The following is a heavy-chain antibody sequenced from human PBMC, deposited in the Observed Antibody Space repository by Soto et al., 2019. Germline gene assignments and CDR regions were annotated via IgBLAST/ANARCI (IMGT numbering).Heavy chain of an antibody. CDR3: ARDSYSAATH. Sequence: EVQLVESGGGLVQPGGSLRLSCAASGLPFGDHGMNWVRPAPGKGLVWVSRISNDGSDITYADSVRGRFTVSRDNAKITLYLQMNSLRAEDTAGYYCARDSYSAATHWGHGTLVSVSS. J-gene: IGHJ4*01. V-gene: IGHV3-74*01. CDR2: ISNDGSDI. CDR1: GLPFGDHG. D-gene: IGHD4-4*01.